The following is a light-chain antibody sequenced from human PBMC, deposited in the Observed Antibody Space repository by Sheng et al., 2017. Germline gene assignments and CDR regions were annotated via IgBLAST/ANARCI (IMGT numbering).Light chain of an antibody. CDR2: ASS. Sequence: DIHMTQSPSSLSVSVGARVTITCRASQSINTYLNWYQQKPGTAPRLLIYASSSLQSGVPSRFSGSGSGTDFTLTISSLQPEDFAVYYCQQRANWPPLTFGGGTKVEIK. V-gene: IGKV1-39*01. CDR3: QQRANWPPLT. CDR1: QSINTY. J-gene: IGKJ4*01.